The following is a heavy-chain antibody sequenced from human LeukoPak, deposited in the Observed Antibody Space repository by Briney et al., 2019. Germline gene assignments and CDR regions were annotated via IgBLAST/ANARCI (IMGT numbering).Heavy chain of an antibody. CDR3: AKDLGLTSWRYLDY. CDR2: IWHDGSNK. CDR1: GFTFSNYG. V-gene: IGHV3-33*06. Sequence: GGSLRLSCAASGFTFSNYGMHWVRQAPGKGLEWVAVIWHDGSNKYYADSVKGRFTISRDNSMNTVYLQMNSLGAEDTAVYCCAKDLGLTSWRYLDYWGQGTLVTVSS. J-gene: IGHJ4*02. D-gene: IGHD1-26*01.